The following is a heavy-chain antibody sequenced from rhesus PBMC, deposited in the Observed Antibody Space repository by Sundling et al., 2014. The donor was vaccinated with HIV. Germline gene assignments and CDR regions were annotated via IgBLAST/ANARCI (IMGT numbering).Heavy chain of an antibody. D-gene: IGHD6-31*01. CDR1: GYTFSYYG. CDR2: INSASNYI. V-gene: IGHV3-136*01. Sequence: EVQLVESGGGLVQPGGSLRLSCAASGYTFSYYGMSWVRQAPGKGLEWVSSINSASNYISYADSVKGRFTISRDNAKNSLSLQMNSLRAEDTAVYYCTRGIAAAAFDYVGPGTSWVTVSS. J-gene: IGHJ4*01. CDR3: TRGIAAAAFDY.